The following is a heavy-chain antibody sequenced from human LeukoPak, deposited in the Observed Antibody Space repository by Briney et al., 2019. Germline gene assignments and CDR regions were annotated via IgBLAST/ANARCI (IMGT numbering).Heavy chain of an antibody. J-gene: IGHJ3*02. Sequence: GGSLRLSCAASGFTFSTYAMSWVRQAPGKGLEWVSAISGSGCSTYYADSVKGRFTISRDNSKNTLFLQMNSLRTEDTALCYCAKGDTAMVYDAFDIWGQGTMVTVSS. CDR1: GFTFSTYA. V-gene: IGHV3-23*01. D-gene: IGHD5-18*01. CDR2: ISGSGCST. CDR3: AKGDTAMVYDAFDI.